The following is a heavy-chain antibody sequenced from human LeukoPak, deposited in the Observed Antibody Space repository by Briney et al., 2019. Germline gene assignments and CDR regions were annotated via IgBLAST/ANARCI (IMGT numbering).Heavy chain of an antibody. Sequence: GGSLRLSCAASGFTFSSYAMSCVRQAPGKGLGWVSAICGSGGSTYYADSVKGRFTISRDNAKNSLYLQMNSLRAEDTAVYYCARGGAPYYDYVWGSYRPIDFDYWGQGTLVTVSS. CDR1: GFTFSSYA. CDR3: ARGGAPYYDYVWGSYRPIDFDY. CDR2: ICGSGGST. V-gene: IGHV3-23*01. D-gene: IGHD3-16*02. J-gene: IGHJ4*02.